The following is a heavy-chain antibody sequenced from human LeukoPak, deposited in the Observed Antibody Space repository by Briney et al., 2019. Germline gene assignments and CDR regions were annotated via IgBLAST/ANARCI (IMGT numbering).Heavy chain of an antibody. Sequence: SETLSLTCTVSGGSISSSSYYWGWIRQPPGKGLEWIGSIYYSGSTYYNPSLKSRVTISVDTSKNQFSLKLSSVTAADTAVYYCARSPGEGYYYYYYMDVWGKGTTVTVSS. J-gene: IGHJ6*03. CDR1: GGSISSSSYY. D-gene: IGHD7-27*01. V-gene: IGHV4-39*07. CDR2: IYYSGST. CDR3: ARSPGEGYYYYYYMDV.